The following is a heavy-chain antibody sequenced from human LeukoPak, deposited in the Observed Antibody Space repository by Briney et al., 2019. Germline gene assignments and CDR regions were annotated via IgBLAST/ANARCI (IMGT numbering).Heavy chain of an antibody. J-gene: IGHJ3*02. CDR3: AKRDDSSSWTAFDI. D-gene: IGHD6-13*01. CDR2: ISGSGVST. CDR1: GFTFSSSA. V-gene: IGHV3-23*01. Sequence: GGSLRLSCAASGFTFSSSAMTWVHQAPGKGLEWVSSISGSGVSTYYADSVKGRFTISRDNSKNTVYLQMNSLRAEDTAVYYCAKRDDSSSWTAFDIWGQGTMVTVSS.